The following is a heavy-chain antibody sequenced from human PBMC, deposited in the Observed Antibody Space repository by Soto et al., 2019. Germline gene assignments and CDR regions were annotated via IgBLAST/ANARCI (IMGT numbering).Heavy chain of an antibody. J-gene: IGHJ4*02. CDR2: ISYDGSNK. V-gene: IGHV3-30-3*01. CDR3: AREPKDY. CDR1: GFPFSTYA. Sequence: QVQLVESGGGVVQPGRSLRLSCAASGFPFSTYAMHWVRQAPGKGLEWVAVISYDGSNKYYADSVKGRFTISRDNSKNTLYLQMNSLRAEDTAVYYCAREPKDYWGQGTLVTVSS.